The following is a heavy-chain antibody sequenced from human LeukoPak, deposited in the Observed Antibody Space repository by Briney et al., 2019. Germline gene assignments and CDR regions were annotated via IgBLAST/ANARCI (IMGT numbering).Heavy chain of an antibody. V-gene: IGHV4-59*01. D-gene: IGHD6-13*01. CDR1: GGSINGYF. CDR2: IYYSGST. Sequence: SETLSLTCTVSGGSINGYFWNWIRQPPGKGLEWIGYIYYSGSTNYNPSLKSRVTMSLDTSKNQFSLKLSSVAAADTAVYYCAKTTPSSSWKVYYYGMDVWGQGTTVTVSS. J-gene: IGHJ6*02. CDR3: AKTTPSSSWKVYYYGMDV.